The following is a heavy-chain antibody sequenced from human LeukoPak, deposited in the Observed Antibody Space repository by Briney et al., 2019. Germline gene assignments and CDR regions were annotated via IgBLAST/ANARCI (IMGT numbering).Heavy chain of an antibody. V-gene: IGHV1-69*04. D-gene: IGHD2-21*01. CDR3: ARILGGEPYYFDY. J-gene: IGHJ4*02. CDR1: GGTFSSYA. Sequence: GASVKVSCKASGGTFSSYAISWVRQAPGQGLEWMGRIIPILGIANYAQKFQGRVTITADKSTSTAYMELSSLRSEDTAVYYCARILGGEPYYFDYWGQGTLVTVSS. CDR2: IIPILGIA.